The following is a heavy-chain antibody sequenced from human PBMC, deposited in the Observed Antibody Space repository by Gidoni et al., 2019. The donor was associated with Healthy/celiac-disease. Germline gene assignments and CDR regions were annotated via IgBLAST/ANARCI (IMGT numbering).Heavy chain of an antibody. CDR1: GGSISSSSYY. Sequence: QLQLQESGPGLVKPSETLSLTCPVSGGSISSSSYYWGWIRQPPGKGLEWIGSIYYSGSTYYNPSLKSRVTISVDTSKNQFSLKLSSVTAADTAVYYCARLIVGATGGDYWGQGTLVTVSS. V-gene: IGHV4-39*01. CDR2: IYYSGST. D-gene: IGHD1-26*01. CDR3: ARLIVGATGGDY. J-gene: IGHJ4*02.